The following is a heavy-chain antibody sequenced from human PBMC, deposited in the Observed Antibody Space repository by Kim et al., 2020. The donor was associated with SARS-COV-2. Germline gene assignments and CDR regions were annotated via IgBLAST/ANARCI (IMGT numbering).Heavy chain of an antibody. CDR3: ARDFKGRGSGDLGMDV. D-gene: IGHD2-15*01. J-gene: IGHJ6*02. V-gene: IGHV3-21*01. CDR1: GFTFSSYS. CDR2: ISSSSSYI. Sequence: GGSLRLSCAASGFTFSSYSMNWVRQAPGKGLEWVSSISSSSSYIYYADSVKGRFTISRDNAKNSLYLQMNSLRAEDTAVYYCARDFKGRGSGDLGMDVWGQGTTVTVSS.